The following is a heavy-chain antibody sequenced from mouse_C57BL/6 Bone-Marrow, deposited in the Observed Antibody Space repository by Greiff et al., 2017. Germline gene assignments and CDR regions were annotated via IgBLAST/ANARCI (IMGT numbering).Heavy chain of an antibody. J-gene: IGHJ2*01. Sequence: QVQLQQPGAELVMPGASVKLSCKASGYTFTSYWMHWVKQRPGQGLEWIGEIDPSDSYTNYNQKFKGKSTLTVDKSSSTAYMQLSSLTSEDSAVYYCAYGSSRYYFDYWGQGTTLTGSS. CDR1: GYTFTSYW. D-gene: IGHD1-1*01. CDR2: IDPSDSYT. CDR3: AYGSSRYYFDY. V-gene: IGHV1-69*01.